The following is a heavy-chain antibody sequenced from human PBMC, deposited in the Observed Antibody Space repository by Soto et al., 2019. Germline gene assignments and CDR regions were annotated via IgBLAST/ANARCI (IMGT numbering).Heavy chain of an antibody. Sequence: GGSLRLSCAASGFTFSSYGMHWVRQAPGKGLEWVAVISYDGSNKYYADSVKGRFTISRDNSKNTLYLQMNSLRAEETAVYYCAKDPAYCSSTSCYSYYYYYGMDVWGQGTTVTVSS. CDR1: GFTFSSYG. J-gene: IGHJ6*02. V-gene: IGHV3-30*18. D-gene: IGHD2-2*01. CDR3: AKDPAYCSSTSCYSYYYYYGMDV. CDR2: ISYDGSNK.